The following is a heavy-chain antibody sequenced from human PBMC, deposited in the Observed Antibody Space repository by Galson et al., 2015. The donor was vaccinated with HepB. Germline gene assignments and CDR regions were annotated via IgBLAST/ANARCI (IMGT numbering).Heavy chain of an antibody. D-gene: IGHD2-2*02. CDR1: GYTFTGYY. CDR3: ARVPAAAIRYFDY. Sequence: SVKVSCKASGYTFTGYYMHWVRQAPGQGLEWMGWINPNSGGTNYAQKFQGRVTMTRDTSISTAYMELSRLRSDDTAVYYCARVPAAAIRYFDYGGRETLVTVSS. V-gene: IGHV1-2*02. J-gene: IGHJ4*02. CDR2: INPNSGGT.